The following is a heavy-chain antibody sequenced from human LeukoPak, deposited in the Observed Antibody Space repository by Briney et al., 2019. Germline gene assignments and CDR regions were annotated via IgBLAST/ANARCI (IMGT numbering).Heavy chain of an antibody. V-gene: IGHV3-30-3*01. CDR1: GFTFSSYA. CDR3: ARASASVDYGDYFDY. D-gene: IGHD4-17*01. CDR2: ISYDGSNK. J-gene: IGHJ4*02. Sequence: GGSLRLSCAASGFTFSSYAMHWVRQAPGKGLEWVAVISYDGSNKYNADSVKGRFTISRDNSKNTLYLQMNSLRAEDTAVYYCARASASVDYGDYFDYWGQGTLVTVSS.